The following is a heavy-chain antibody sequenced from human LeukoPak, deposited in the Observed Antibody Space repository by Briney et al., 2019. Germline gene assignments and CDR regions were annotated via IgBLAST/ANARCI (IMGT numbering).Heavy chain of an antibody. CDR3: ATTVTLDF. D-gene: IGHD2-21*02. Sequence: GGSLRLSCVVSGFAFRTYAMSWVRQAPGKGLEWVSVITGTGGGGNKTYYADSVKGRFSISRDDSKNTLFLQMDNLRADDTAVYFCATTVTLDFWGQGALVLVSS. V-gene: IGHV3-23*01. CDR2: ITGTGGGGNKT. CDR1: GFAFRTYA. J-gene: IGHJ4*02.